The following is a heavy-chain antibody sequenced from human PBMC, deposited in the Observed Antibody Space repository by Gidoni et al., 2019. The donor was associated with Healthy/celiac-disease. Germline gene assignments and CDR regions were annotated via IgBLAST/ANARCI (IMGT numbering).Heavy chain of an antibody. CDR2: ISAYNGNT. CDR3: ARVSDYEGWFDP. V-gene: IGHV1-18*01. Sequence: QVQLVQSGAELKKPGASVKGCCKASGSTFTSDGTSWVRQATGQGLAWMGWISAYNGNTNYAQKLQGRVTMTTDTSTSTAYMGLRSLRSDDTAVYYCARVSDYEGWFDPWGQGTLVTVSS. J-gene: IGHJ5*02. CDR1: GSTFTSDG. D-gene: IGHD5-12*01.